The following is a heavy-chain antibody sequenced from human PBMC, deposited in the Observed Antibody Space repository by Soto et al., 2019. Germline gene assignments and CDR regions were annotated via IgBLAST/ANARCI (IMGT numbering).Heavy chain of an antibody. V-gene: IGHV3-21*01. J-gene: IGHJ5*02. D-gene: IGHD2-2*01. CDR3: ARSDCTSTSCYVVWFDP. Sequence: EVQLVESGGGLVKPGGSLRLSCAASGFSFSNYGMNWVRQAPGKGLEWVSSISSSNSYISYADSVKGRFTISRDNAKNSVYLQMNSLRAEDTAVYYCARSDCTSTSCYVVWFDPWGQGTLVTVSS. CDR2: ISSSNSYI. CDR1: GFSFSNYG.